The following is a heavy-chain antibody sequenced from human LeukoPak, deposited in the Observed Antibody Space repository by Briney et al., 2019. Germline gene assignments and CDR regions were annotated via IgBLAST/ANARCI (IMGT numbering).Heavy chain of an antibody. CDR2: IKQDGSEK. Sequence: GGSLRLSCAASGFTFSTYWMSWVRQAPGKGLEWVANIKQDGSEKYYVDPVEGRFTISRDNAKNSLYLQMNSLRAEDTAVYYCAIVRAPGGTLDYGGRETRVTVSS. D-gene: IGHD2-15*01. CDR3: AIVRAPGGTLDY. V-gene: IGHV3-7*01. CDR1: GFTFSTYW. J-gene: IGHJ4*02.